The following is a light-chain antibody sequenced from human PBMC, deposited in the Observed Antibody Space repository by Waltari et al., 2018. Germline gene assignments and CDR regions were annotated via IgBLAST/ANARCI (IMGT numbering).Light chain of an antibody. CDR2: ENS. J-gene: IGLJ1*01. CDR3: QSDDFTTFV. Sequence: NFILTQPHSVSGSPGKTVIISCTRSSGSIGSSFVQWYQQRPGSVPTTVIYENSQRSSGVPDRFSGSIDSSSNSASLTISRLKTEDEADYYCQSDDFTTFVFGSGTKVTVL. V-gene: IGLV6-57*03. CDR1: SGSIGSSF.